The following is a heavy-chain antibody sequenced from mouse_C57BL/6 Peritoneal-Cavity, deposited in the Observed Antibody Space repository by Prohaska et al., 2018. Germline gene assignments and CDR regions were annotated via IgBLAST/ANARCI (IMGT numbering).Heavy chain of an antibody. CDR1: GYTFTSYD. J-gene: IGHJ1*03. V-gene: IGHV1-85*01. CDR3: ARRGGGYFDV. CDR2: IYPRDGST. Sequence: SVKLSCKASGYTFTSYDINWVKQRPGQGLEWIGWIYPRDGSTKYNEKFKGKATLTVDTSSSTAHMELHSLTSEDSAVYFCARRGGGYFDVWGTGTTVTVSS.